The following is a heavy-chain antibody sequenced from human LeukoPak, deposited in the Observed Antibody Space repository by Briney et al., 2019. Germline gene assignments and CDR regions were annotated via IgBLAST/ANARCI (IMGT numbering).Heavy chain of an antibody. Sequence: PGGSLRLSCTVSGFTLSSYEMTWFRQAPGKGLEWVSYISSSGSTIYYADSVKGRFTISRDNAKNSLYLQMNSLRAEDTAVYYCASGGLLAFDPWGQGTLVTVSS. CDR1: GFTLSSYE. CDR2: ISSSGSTI. CDR3: ASGGLLAFDP. J-gene: IGHJ5*02. V-gene: IGHV3-11*01.